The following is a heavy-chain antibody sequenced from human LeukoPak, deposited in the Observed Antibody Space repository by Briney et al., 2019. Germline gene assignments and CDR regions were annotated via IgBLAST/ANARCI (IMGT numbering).Heavy chain of an antibody. CDR3: AKEHPFIVGVTDYFDY. V-gene: IGHV3-23*01. CDR2: ISGSGGST. CDR1: GFAFSSYA. Sequence: PGGSLRLSCAASGFAFSSYAMSWVRQAPGKGLEWVSAISGSGGSTYYADSVKGRFTISRDNSKNTLYLQMNSLRAEDTAVYYCAKEHPFIVGVTDYFDYWGQGTLVTVSS. D-gene: IGHD1-26*01. J-gene: IGHJ4*02.